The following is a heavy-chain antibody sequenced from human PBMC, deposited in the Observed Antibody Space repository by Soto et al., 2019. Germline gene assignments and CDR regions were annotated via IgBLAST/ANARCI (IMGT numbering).Heavy chain of an antibody. Sequence: ASVKVSCKASGGTFSSYAISWVRQAPGQGLEWMGGIIPIFGTANYAQKFQGRVTITADESTSTAYMELSSLRSEDTAVYYCAGGGIAVAGTVKFDYWGQGTLVTVSS. D-gene: IGHD6-19*01. J-gene: IGHJ4*02. CDR1: GGTFSSYA. CDR3: AGGGIAVAGTVKFDY. CDR2: IIPIFGTA. V-gene: IGHV1-69*13.